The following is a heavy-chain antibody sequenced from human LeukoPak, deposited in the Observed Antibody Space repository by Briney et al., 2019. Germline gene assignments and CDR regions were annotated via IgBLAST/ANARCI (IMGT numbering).Heavy chain of an antibody. Sequence: GGSLRLSCAAPGFTFSNAWMSWVRQGPGKGLEWVGRINSKTDGGKTDYAAIVRGRFTISRNNSKNTLYLQMNSLKTEDTAVYYCTTRGLHYRNTHGYWGQGTLVTVSS. D-gene: IGHD3-10*01. V-gene: IGHV3-15*01. CDR2: INSKTDGGKT. CDR3: TTRGLHYRNTHGY. CDR1: GFTFSNAW. J-gene: IGHJ4*02.